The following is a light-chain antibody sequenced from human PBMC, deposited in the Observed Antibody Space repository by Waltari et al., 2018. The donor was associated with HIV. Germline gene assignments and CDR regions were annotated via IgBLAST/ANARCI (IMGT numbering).Light chain of an antibody. CDR1: SGHSSSA. CDR3: QTWCTCIQV. V-gene: IGLV4-69*01. Sequence: QLVLTQSPSASASLGASVKLTCTLNSGHSSSAIAWHQQQPGKGPRYLMRLNSDGSHSKGDVIPDRFSGSSSGAERYLTISSLQSEDEADYYCQTWCTCIQVFGGVTKLTVL. J-gene: IGLJ3*02. CDR2: LNSDGSH.